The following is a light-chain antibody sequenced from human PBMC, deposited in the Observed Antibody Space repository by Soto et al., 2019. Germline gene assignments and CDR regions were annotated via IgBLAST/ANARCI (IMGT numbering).Light chain of an antibody. J-gene: IGKJ1*01. Sequence: DIQMTQSPSSLSASVGDRVSITCRASQSISNYLNWYQQKPGKAPKVLIYAASTLQSGVPSRFSGSGSGTEFTLTISSLQPEDFATYYCQQLNSYPWTFGQGTKVDIK. CDR3: QQLNSYPWT. V-gene: IGKV1-9*01. CDR1: QSISNY. CDR2: AAS.